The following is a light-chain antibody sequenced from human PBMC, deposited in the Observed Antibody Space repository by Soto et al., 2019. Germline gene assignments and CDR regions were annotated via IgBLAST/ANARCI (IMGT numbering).Light chain of an antibody. CDR1: SSNIGSNT. J-gene: IGLJ1*01. V-gene: IGLV1-44*01. Sequence: QSALTQPPPASGTPGQRVTISCSGSSSNIGSNTVNWYQQLPGTAPKLLIYSNNQRPSGVPDRFSGSKSGTSASLAISGLQSEDEADYYCAAWDDSLNGYVFGTGTKVTVL. CDR2: SNN. CDR3: AAWDDSLNGYV.